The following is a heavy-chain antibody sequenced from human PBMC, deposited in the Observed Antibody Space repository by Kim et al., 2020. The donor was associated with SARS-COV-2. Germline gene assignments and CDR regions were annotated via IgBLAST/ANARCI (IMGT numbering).Heavy chain of an antibody. V-gene: IGHV3-23*01. J-gene: IGHJ6*02. Sequence: GGSLRLSCAASGFTFSSYAMSWVRQAPGKGLEWVSAISGSGGSTYYADSVKGRFTISRDNSKNTLYLQMNSLRAEDTAVYYCAKLIRIQLWLLGGMDVWGQGTTVTVSS. CDR1: GFTFSSYA. D-gene: IGHD5-18*01. CDR2: ISGSGGST. CDR3: AKLIRIQLWLLGGMDV.